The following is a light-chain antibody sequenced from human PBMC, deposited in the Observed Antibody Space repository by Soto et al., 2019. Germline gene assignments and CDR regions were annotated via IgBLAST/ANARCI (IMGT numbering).Light chain of an antibody. CDR2: DAS. V-gene: IGKV1-33*01. J-gene: IGKJ3*01. CDR1: QDISNY. Sequence: DIQMTQSPSSLSASVGDRVTITCQASQDISNYLNWYQQKPGKAPKLLIYDASNLETGVPSRFSGSGSGTDFTFTISSLQPEDIATYYCQQYDNPAFGPGTEVDIK. CDR3: QQYDNPA.